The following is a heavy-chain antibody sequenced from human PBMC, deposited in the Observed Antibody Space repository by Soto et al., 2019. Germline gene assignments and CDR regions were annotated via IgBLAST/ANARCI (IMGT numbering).Heavy chain of an antibody. J-gene: IGHJ4*02. V-gene: IGHV3-33*01. CDR1: GFTFSSYG. Sequence: GGSLRLSCAASGFTFSSYGMHWVRQAPGKGLEWVAVIWYDGSNKYYADSVKGRFTISRDNSKNTLYLQMNSLRAEDTAVYYCARDAIPPYCTNGVCYYSYFDYWGQGTLVTVSS. D-gene: IGHD2-8*01. CDR3: ARDAIPPYCTNGVCYYSYFDY. CDR2: IWYDGSNK.